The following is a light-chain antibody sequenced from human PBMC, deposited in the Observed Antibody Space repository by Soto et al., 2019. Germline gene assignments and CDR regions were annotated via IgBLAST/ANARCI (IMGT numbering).Light chain of an antibody. CDR2: WAS. CDR3: QQFFSVPLT. Sequence: DIVMTQSPDSLSVSLGERATINCTSSQSILYRSNSKYYLAWYQQKPGHPPKLLIYWASTRGSGVPDRFSGSGYGTDFTLTISSLQAEDVAIYFCQQFFSVPLTFGGGTKVDIK. V-gene: IGKV4-1*01. J-gene: IGKJ4*01. CDR1: QSILYRSNSKYY.